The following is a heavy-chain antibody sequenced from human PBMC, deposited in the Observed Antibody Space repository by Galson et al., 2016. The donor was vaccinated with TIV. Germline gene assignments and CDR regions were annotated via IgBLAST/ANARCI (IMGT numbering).Heavy chain of an antibody. CDR2: IYGSGDT. V-gene: IGHV4-59*01. D-gene: IGHD3-22*01. CDR1: GDSISAYY. CDR3: ARSSCDSSVYFVH. J-gene: IGHJ4*02. Sequence: ETLSLTCSVSGDSISAYYWSWIRQSPRKELEWIGYIYGSGDTNYNPSLENRVTISLDTSKNQVSLILTSVTPADTAIYFWARSSCDSSVYFVHWGQGALVSVSP.